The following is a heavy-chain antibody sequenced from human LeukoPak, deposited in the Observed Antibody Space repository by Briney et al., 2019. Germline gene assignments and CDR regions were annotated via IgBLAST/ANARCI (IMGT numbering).Heavy chain of an antibody. CDR1: GGSISSYY. CDR3: ARWYCSGGSCYFDY. CDR2: IYYSGST. J-gene: IGHJ4*02. Sequence: SETLSLTCTVSGGSISSYYWSWIRQPPGKGLEWIGYIYYSGSTNCNPSLKSRVTISVDTSKNQFSLKLSSVTAADTAVYYCARWYCSGGSCYFDYWGQGTLVTVSS. D-gene: IGHD2-15*01. V-gene: IGHV4-59*12.